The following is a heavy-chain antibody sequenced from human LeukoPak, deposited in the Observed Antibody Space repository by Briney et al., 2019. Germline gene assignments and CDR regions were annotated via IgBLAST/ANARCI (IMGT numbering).Heavy chain of an antibody. D-gene: IGHD2-15*01. J-gene: IGHJ4*02. V-gene: IGHV1-2*02. CDR3: ARGGTATSSPGDC. CDR1: GYTFTGHY. CDR2: INPNSGGT. Sequence: ASVKVSCKASGYTFTGHYMHWVRQAPGQGLEWMGWINPNSGGTKYAQKFQGRVTMTRDTSINTAYMEVSSLRSDDTAVYYCARGGTATSSPGDCWGQGTLVTVSS.